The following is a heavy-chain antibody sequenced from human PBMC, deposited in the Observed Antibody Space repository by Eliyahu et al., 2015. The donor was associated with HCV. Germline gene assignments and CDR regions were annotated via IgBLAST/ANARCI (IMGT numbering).Heavy chain of an antibody. J-gene: IGHJ3*02. V-gene: IGHV3-7*01. CDR1: GFTFSTYW. D-gene: IGHD6-25*01. Sequence: EVQLVESGGGLVQPGGSLRLSCVASGFTFSTYWMSWVRQAPGKGLGWVANIKQDGGDKKYVDSVKARFTISRDNAENSLYLQMNSLRAEDTAVYYCARQRRGDQWGNDGFDIWGQGTMVTVSS. CDR2: IKQDGGDK. CDR3: ARQRRGDQWGNDGFDI.